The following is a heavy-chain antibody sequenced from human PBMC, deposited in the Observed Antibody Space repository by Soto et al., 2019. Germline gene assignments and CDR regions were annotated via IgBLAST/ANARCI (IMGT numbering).Heavy chain of an antibody. CDR3: VRDVVVVVAANYYYYMDV. J-gene: IGHJ6*03. CDR2: TYYRSKWYN. CDR1: GDSVSSNSAA. V-gene: IGHV6-1*01. D-gene: IGHD2-15*01. Sequence: PSQTLSLTCAISGDSVSSNSAAWNWIRQSPSRGLEWLGRTYYRSKWYNDYAVSVKSRITINPDTSKNQFSLQLNSVTPEDTAVYYCVRDVVVVVAANYYYYMDVWGKGTTVTVSS.